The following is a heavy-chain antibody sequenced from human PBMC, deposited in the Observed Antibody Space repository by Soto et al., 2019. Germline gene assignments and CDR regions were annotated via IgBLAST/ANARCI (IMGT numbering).Heavy chain of an antibody. CDR2: INPNSGGT. V-gene: IGHV1-2*02. J-gene: IGHJ6*02. CDR1: GYTFTGYY. CDR3: ARETFPGYYYDSSGSYGMDV. D-gene: IGHD3-22*01. Sequence: ASVKVSCKASGYTFTGYYMHWVRQAPGQGLEWMGWINPNSGGTNYAQKFQGRVTMTRDTSISTAYMELSRLRSDDTAVYYCARETFPGYYYDSSGSYGMDVWGQGTTVTVSS.